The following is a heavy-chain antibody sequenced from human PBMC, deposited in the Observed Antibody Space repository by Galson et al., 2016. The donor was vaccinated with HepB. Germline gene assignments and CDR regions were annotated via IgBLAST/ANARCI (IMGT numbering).Heavy chain of an antibody. V-gene: IGHV3-33*01. CDR1: GFTFSSHG. CDR3: VREPHGRVYGMDV. CDR2: IWYDGSNE. J-gene: IGHJ6*02. D-gene: IGHD1-26*01. Sequence: SLRLSCAASGFTFSSHGMHWVRQAPGKGLEWVAAIWYDGSNEFYGHSVKGRFTISRDNSKNTLYLQMDTLRVEDTAIYYCVREPHGRVYGMDVWGQGTMVTVSS.